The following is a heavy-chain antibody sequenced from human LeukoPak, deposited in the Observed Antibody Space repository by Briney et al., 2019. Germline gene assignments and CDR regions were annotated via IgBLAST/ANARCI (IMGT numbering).Heavy chain of an antibody. Sequence: GGSLRLSCAASGFTFSSYAMSWVRQAPGKGLEWVSAISGSGGSTYYADSVKGRFTISRDNSKNTLYLQMNSLRAEDTAVYYCAKDTEKTYYDILTGYLFAPYYFDYWGQGTLVTVS. J-gene: IGHJ4*02. CDR2: ISGSGGST. V-gene: IGHV3-23*01. D-gene: IGHD3-9*01. CDR1: GFTFSSYA. CDR3: AKDTEKTYYDILTGYLFAPYYFDY.